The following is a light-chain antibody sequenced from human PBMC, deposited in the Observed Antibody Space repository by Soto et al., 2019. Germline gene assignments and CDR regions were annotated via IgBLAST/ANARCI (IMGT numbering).Light chain of an antibody. CDR2: GAS. CDR1: QGISTY. Sequence: DIQSTQYPSSLSADVGYTVTITFRSSQGISTYLNWYQQKPGKAPKLLIYGASSLQGGVPSRFSGSGSETDFTLTISSLQTEDFATYSCKQSYSTTWTFGQGTKVDI. J-gene: IGKJ1*01. CDR3: KQSYSTTWT. V-gene: IGKV1-39*01.